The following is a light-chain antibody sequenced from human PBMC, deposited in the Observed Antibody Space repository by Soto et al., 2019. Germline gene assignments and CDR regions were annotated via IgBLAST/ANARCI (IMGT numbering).Light chain of an antibody. Sequence: EIVMTQSPATLSVSTGERATLSCRASQSVAGNLAWFQHKPGQAPRLLIHGASTRATGIPARFSGSGSGTDFTLTISSLQSEDFAFYSCQQYNNWPPSTFGQGTKVEIK. J-gene: IGKJ1*01. CDR3: QQYNNWPPST. CDR1: QSVAGN. V-gene: IGKV3-15*01. CDR2: GAS.